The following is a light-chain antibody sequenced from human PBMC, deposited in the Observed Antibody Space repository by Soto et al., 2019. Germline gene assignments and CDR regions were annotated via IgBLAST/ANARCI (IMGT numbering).Light chain of an antibody. J-gene: IGLJ3*02. V-gene: IGLV1-40*01. CDR3: QSYESSMSSWV. Sequence: QSVLTQPPSVSGAPGQRVTISCTGSSSNIGAGYYVHWYQQLPGTAPKLLIYDNNNRPSGVPDRFSGSKSGNSASLAITGLQAEDEADYYCQSYESSMSSWVFGGGTQLTVL. CDR1: SSNIGAGYY. CDR2: DNN.